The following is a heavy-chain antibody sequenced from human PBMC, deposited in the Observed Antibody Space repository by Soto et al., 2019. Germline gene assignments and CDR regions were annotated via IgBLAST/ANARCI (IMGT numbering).Heavy chain of an antibody. CDR1: GGSISSSSYY. CDR2: IYYSGST. CDR3: ARPVRSYYGMDV. V-gene: IGHV4-39*01. D-gene: IGHD3-10*01. J-gene: IGHJ6*02. Sequence: SETLSLTCTVSGGSISSSSYYWGWIRQPPGKGLEWIGSIYYSGSTYYNPSLKSRVTISVDTSKNQFSLKLSSVTAADTAVYYCARPVRSYYGMDVWGQGTTVTVSS.